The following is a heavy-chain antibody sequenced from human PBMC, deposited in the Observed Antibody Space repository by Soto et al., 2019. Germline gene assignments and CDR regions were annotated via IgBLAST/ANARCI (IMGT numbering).Heavy chain of an antibody. CDR3: ASPYDRVPGRDYYYGMDV. CDR1: GFTFSSYA. Sequence: GGSLRLSCAASGFTFSSYAMHWVRQAPGKGLEWVAVISYDGSNKYYADSVKGRFTISRDNSKNTLYLQMNSLRAEDTAVYYCASPYDRVPGRDYYYGMDVWGQGTTVTVSS. V-gene: IGHV3-30-3*01. CDR2: ISYDGSNK. D-gene: IGHD3-3*01. J-gene: IGHJ6*02.